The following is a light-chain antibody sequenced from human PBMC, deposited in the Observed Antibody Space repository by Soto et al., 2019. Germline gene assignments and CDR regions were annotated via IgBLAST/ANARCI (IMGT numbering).Light chain of an antibody. J-gene: IGKJ1*01. CDR2: WAS. Sequence: DIVMTQSPDSLAVSLGERATINCKSSQTVLYSSINKNHLAWYQQKPRQPPKLLMYWASTRESGIPDRFSGSGYETDFTLTISSLQAEDLAVYYCQQYESSPRTFGQGTKLEIK. CDR1: QTVLYSSINKNH. CDR3: QQYESSPRT. V-gene: IGKV4-1*01.